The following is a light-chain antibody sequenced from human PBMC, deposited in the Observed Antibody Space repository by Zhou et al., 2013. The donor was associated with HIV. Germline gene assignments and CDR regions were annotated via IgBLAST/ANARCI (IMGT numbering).Light chain of an antibody. J-gene: IGKJ1*01. CDR1: QNIGND. Sequence: DIQMTQSPSVMSASVGERVTITCRASQNIGNDLVWFQQKPGKVPKRLIYGASSLQSGVPSRFSGSGSGTEFTLTISSLQPEDFATYYCLQHNTFPRTFGQGTKVEVK. CDR3: LQHNTFPRT. V-gene: IGKV1-17*03. CDR2: GAS.